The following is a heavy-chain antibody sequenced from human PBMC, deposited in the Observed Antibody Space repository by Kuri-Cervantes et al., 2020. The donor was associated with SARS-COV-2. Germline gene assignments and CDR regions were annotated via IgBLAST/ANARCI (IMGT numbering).Heavy chain of an antibody. V-gene: IGHV3-30*02. CDR1: GFTFKTYG. Sequence: GGSLRLSCAASGFTFKTYGMHWVRQAPGKGLEWVAFTRYDGNNQYYGDSVKGRFSISRDNSKNSLYLEMNSLRAEDTAVYYCARERIYSSNWNERAFDVWGQGTRVTVSS. D-gene: IGHD6-13*01. CDR3: ARERIYSSNWNERAFDV. CDR2: TRYDGNNQ. J-gene: IGHJ3*01.